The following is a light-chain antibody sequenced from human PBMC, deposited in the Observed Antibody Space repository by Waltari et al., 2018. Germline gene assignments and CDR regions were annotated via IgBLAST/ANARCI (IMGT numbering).Light chain of an antibody. V-gene: IGLV1-47*01. CDR3: ATWDDTVGGPV. J-gene: IGLJ2*01. CDR1: RANIGGRY. Sequence: QPVLTQPPSESGTPGQRVIISCSGSRANIGGRYVDWYQHLPGAAPKLLINRNTQRPSGVPDRFSGSKSGTSASLAISGLRSEDEGDYFCATWDDTVGGPVFGGGTKLTVL. CDR2: RNT.